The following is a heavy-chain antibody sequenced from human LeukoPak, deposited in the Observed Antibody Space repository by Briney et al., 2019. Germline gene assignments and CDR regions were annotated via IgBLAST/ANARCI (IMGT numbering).Heavy chain of an antibody. J-gene: IGHJ3*02. Sequence: ASVKVSCKASGGTFSSYAISWVRQAPGQGLEWMGGIIPIFGTANYAQKFQGRVTITADESTSTAYMELSSLRSEDTAVYYCATLVPPSHNDAFDIWGQGTMVTVSS. CDR1: GGTFSSYA. V-gene: IGHV1-69*13. CDR2: IIPIFGTA. CDR3: ATLVPPSHNDAFDI. D-gene: IGHD2-2*01.